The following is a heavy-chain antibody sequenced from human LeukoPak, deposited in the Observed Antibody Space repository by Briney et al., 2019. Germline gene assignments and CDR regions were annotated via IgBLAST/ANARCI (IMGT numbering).Heavy chain of an antibody. J-gene: IGHJ2*01. D-gene: IGHD2-15*01. Sequence: GGSLRLSCAASGFTFSSYGMSWVRQAPGKGLEWVSAISGSGGSTYYADSVKGRFTISRDNSKNTLYLQMNSLRAEDTAVYYCAKDHGYCSGGSCYPPWYFDLWGRGTLVTVSS. CDR3: AKDHGYCSGGSCYPPWYFDL. CDR2: ISGSGGST. CDR1: GFTFSSYG. V-gene: IGHV3-23*01.